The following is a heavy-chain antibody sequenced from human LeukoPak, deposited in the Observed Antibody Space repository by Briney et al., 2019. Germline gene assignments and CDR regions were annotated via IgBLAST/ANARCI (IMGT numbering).Heavy chain of an antibody. Sequence: PSETLSLTCTVSGGSISSGDYYWRWIRQPQGEGLEWIGYIYYSGSTYYNPSLKSRVTISVDTSKNQFSLKLSSVTAADTAVYYCAASPGGPKGIAAAGTFNYWGQGTLVTVSS. V-gene: IGHV4-30-4*01. D-gene: IGHD6-13*01. CDR3: AASPGGPKGIAAAGTFNY. J-gene: IGHJ4*02. CDR2: IYYSGST. CDR1: GGSISSGDYY.